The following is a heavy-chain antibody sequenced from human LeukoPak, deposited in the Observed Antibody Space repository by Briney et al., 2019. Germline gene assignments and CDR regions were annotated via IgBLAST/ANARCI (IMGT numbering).Heavy chain of an antibody. D-gene: IGHD6-13*01. CDR3: TTEGTYSSGWYRYYYYYGMDV. V-gene: IGHV3-15*07. CDR1: GFTFSNAW. CDR2: IKGKTDGGTT. Sequence: PGGSLRLSCAASGFTFSNAWMNWVRQAPGKGLEWVGRIKGKTDGGTTDYAAPVKGRFTISRDDSKNTLYLQMNSLKTEDTAVYYCTTEGTYSSGWYRYYYYYGMDVWGQGTTVTVSS. J-gene: IGHJ6*02.